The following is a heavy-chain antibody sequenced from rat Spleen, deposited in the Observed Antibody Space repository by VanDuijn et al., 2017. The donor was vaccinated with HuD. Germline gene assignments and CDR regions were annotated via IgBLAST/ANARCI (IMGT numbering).Heavy chain of an antibody. CDR2: ISYSGST. CDR3: ARYRDYGYNYFFDY. V-gene: IGHV3-1*01. Sequence: EVQLQESGPGLVKPSQSLSLTCSVTGSSITSHYWGWIRKFPGHKMEYMGYISYSGSTSYNPSLKSQFSITRDTSKNQFFLQLNSVTTEDTATYYCARYRDYGYNYFFDYWGQGVMVTVSS. CDR1: GSSITSHY. J-gene: IGHJ2*01. D-gene: IGHD1-9*01.